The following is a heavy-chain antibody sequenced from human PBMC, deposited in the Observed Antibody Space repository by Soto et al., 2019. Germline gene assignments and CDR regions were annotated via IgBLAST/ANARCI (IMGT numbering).Heavy chain of an antibody. V-gene: IGHV3-49*03. J-gene: IGHJ4*02. CDR1: GFTFGDYA. Sequence: GGSLRLSCTASGFTFGDYAMSWFRQAPGKGLEWVGFIRSKAYGGTTEYAASVKGRFTISRDDSKSIAYLQMNSLKTEDTAVYYCTRDESSGWPPTFDYWGQGTLVTVSS. CDR2: IRSKAYGGTT. CDR3: TRDESSGWPPTFDY. D-gene: IGHD6-19*01.